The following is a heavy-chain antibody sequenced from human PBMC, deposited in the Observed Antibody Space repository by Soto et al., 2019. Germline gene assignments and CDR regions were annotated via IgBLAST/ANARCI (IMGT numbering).Heavy chain of an antibody. Sequence: PGESLKISCKGSGYSFTSYWIGWVRQMPGKGLEWMGIIYPGDSDTRYSPSFQGQVTISADKSISTAYLQWSSLKASDTAMYYCARRLMVYGSGFPRYYYSGMDVWGQGTTGTVSS. CDR1: GYSFTSYW. D-gene: IGHD3-10*01. CDR2: IYPGDSDT. CDR3: ARRLMVYGSGFPRYYYSGMDV. J-gene: IGHJ6*02. V-gene: IGHV5-51*01.